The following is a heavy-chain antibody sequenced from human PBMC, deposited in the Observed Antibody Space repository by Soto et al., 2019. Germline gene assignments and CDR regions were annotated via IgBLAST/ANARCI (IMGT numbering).Heavy chain of an antibody. CDR2: IYYSGST. CDR3: ARRRPFRYYDFWSGYSHYYYYGMDV. CDR1: GGSISSSSYY. D-gene: IGHD3-3*01. Sequence: QLQLQESGPGLVKPSETLSLTCTVSGGSISSSSYYWGWIRQPPGKGLEWIGSIYYSGSTYYNPSLKSRVTISVDTSKNQFSLKLSSVTAADTAVYYCARRRPFRYYDFWSGYSHYYYYGMDVWGQGTTVTVSS. J-gene: IGHJ6*02. V-gene: IGHV4-39*01.